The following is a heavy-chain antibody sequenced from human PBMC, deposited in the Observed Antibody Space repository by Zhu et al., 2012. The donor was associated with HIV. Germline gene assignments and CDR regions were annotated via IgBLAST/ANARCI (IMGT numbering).Heavy chain of an antibody. CDR2: IYYSGNA. J-gene: IGHJ5*02. CDR3: ARTRESGNYYGGVSWFDP. Sequence: QVQLQESGPRLVKPSQTLSLTCIVSGGSIISGGHYWSWVRQTPGRGLEWIASIYYSGNAYYNASLKSRDTVSVDKSRNRFSLILTSVTAADTAVYYCARTRESGNYYGGVSWFDPWGQGTLVTVSS. D-gene: IGHD1-26*01. CDR1: GGSIISGGHY. V-gene: IGHV4-30-4*08.